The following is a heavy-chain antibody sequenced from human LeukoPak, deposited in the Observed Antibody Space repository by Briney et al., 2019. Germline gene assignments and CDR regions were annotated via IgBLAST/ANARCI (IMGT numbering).Heavy chain of an antibody. CDR2: ISGSGGST. Sequence: GGSLRLSCAASGFTFSSYAMSWVRQAPGKGLEWVSGISGSGGSTYHADSVKGRFTISRDNAKNTLYLHMNSLRGEDTAVYYCAREAVSAAADGMDVWGQGTTVTVSS. V-gene: IGHV3-23*01. CDR3: AREAVSAAADGMDV. D-gene: IGHD6-13*01. J-gene: IGHJ6*02. CDR1: GFTFSSYA.